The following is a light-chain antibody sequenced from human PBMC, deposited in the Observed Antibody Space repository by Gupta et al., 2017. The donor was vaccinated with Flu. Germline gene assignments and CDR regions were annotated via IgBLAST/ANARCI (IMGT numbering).Light chain of an antibody. V-gene: IGKV3-11*01. J-gene: IGKJ1*01. CDR2: DAS. Sequence: IVLTQSPATLSLFPGERATLSCRASQSVSTYLAWYQHKPGQAPRLLIHDASDRATGVPARFSGSGSGTDFTLTISSLEPEEFAIYYCQQRSNWPRAFGQGTKVEIK. CDR1: QSVSTY. CDR3: QQRSNWPRA.